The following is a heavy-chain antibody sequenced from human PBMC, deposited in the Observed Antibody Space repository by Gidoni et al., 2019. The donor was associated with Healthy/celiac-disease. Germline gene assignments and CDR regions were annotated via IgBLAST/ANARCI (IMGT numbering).Heavy chain of an antibody. Sequence: EVKKPGSSVKVSCKASGGTFSSYAISWVRQAPGPGLEWMGRIIPILGIANYAQKFQGRVTITADKSTSTAYMELSSLRSEDTAVYYCARDSVSHAFDIWGQGTMVTVSS. V-gene: IGHV1-69*04. CDR3: ARDSVSHAFDI. CDR2: IIPILGIA. J-gene: IGHJ3*02. CDR1: GGTFSSYA.